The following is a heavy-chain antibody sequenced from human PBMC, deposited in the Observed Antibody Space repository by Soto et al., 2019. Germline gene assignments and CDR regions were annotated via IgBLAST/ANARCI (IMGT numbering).Heavy chain of an antibody. V-gene: IGHV3-30-3*01. CDR3: ARADCSSTSCLVNY. J-gene: IGHJ4*02. D-gene: IGHD2-2*01. CDR1: GFTFSSYA. Sequence: GGSLRLSCAASGFTFSSYAMHWVRQAPGKGLEWVAVIPSDGSSKYYADSVKGRFTISRDNSKNTLCLQMNSLRAEDTAVYHCARADCSSTSCLVNYWGQGTLVTVSS. CDR2: IPSDGSSK.